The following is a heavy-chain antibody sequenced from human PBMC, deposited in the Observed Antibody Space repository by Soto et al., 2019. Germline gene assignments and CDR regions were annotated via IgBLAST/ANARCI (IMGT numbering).Heavy chain of an antibody. Sequence: QVQLVESGGGVVQPGRSLRLSCAASGFTFSSYAMHWVRQAPGKGLEWVAVISYDGSNKYYADSVKGRFTISRDNSKNTLYLQMNSLRAEDTAVYYCAREEWLLYYYYGMDVWGQGTTVTVSS. CDR1: GFTFSSYA. J-gene: IGHJ6*02. V-gene: IGHV3-30-3*01. D-gene: IGHD3-3*01. CDR2: ISYDGSNK. CDR3: AREEWLLYYYYGMDV.